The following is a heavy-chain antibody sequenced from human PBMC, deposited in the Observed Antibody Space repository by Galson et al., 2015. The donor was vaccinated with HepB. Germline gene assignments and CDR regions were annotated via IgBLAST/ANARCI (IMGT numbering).Heavy chain of an antibody. CDR2: ISYDGSNK. D-gene: IGHD5-24*01. CDR3: ARGPRDGPDAFDI. J-gene: IGHJ3*02. Sequence: SLRLSCAASGFTFSSYAMHWVRQAPGKGLEWVAVISYDGSNKYYEDSVKGRFTISRDNPKNTLYLQMNSLRAEDTAVYYCARGPRDGPDAFDIWGQGTMVTVSS. CDR1: GFTFSSYA. V-gene: IGHV3-30*04.